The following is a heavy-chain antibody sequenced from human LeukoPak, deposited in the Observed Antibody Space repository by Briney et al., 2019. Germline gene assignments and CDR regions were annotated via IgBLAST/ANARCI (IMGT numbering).Heavy chain of an antibody. CDR1: GGSFSGYY. Sequence: SETLSLTCAVYGGSFSGYYWSWIRQPPGKGLEWIGEINHSGSTNYNPSLKSRVTISVDTSKNQFSLKLSSVTAADTAVYYCARGDSMGWFDPWGQGTLVTVSS. V-gene: IGHV4-34*01. J-gene: IGHJ5*02. D-gene: IGHD2-8*01. CDR3: ARGDSMGWFDP. CDR2: INHSGST.